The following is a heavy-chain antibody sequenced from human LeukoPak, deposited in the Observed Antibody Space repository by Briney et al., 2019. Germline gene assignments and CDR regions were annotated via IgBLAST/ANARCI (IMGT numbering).Heavy chain of an antibody. Sequence: GGSLRLSCAASGFTFSSYEMNWVRQAPGKGLEWVSYISSSGSTIYYADSVKGRFTISRDNAKNSLYLQMNSLRAEDTAVYYCARAWYYDRELAYWGQGTLVTVSS. V-gene: IGHV3-48*03. CDR2: ISSSGSTI. J-gene: IGHJ4*02. CDR3: ARAWYYDRELAY. CDR1: GFTFSSYE. D-gene: IGHD3-22*01.